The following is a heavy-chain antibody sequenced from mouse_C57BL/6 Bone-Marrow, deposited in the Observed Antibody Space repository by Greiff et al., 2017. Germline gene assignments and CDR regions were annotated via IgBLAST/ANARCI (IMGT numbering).Heavy chain of an antibody. CDR2: LYPRSGNT. D-gene: IGHD2-1*01. CDR3: ARGNYYAMDY. Sequence: QVQLQQSGAELARPGASVKLSCKASGYTFTSYGISWVKQRTGQGLEWIGALYPRSGNTYYNEKFKGKATLTADKSSSTAYMELRSLTSEDSAVYFCARGNYYAMDYWGQGTSVTVSS. CDR1: GYTFTSYG. V-gene: IGHV1-81*01. J-gene: IGHJ4*01.